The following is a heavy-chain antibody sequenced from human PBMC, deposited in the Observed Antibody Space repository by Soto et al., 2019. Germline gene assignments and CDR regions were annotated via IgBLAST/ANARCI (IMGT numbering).Heavy chain of an antibody. J-gene: IGHJ4*02. CDR2: ISTSNGGT. D-gene: IGHD5-18*01. Sequence: QVQLVQSGAEVKKPGASVTVSCKVSGYTFTTYGISWVRQAPGQGLEWMGWISTSNGGTNYAQNLQGRVTITTDTSTSTGYLELRSLRSDDTAVYYCARDVGNGFGYGYGYWGQGTLVTVSS. V-gene: IGHV1-18*01. CDR3: ARDVGNGFGYGYGY. CDR1: GYTFTTYG.